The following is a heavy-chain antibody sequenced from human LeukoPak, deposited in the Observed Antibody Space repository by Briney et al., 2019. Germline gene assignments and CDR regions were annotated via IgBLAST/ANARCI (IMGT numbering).Heavy chain of an antibody. CDR1: GFTFSDYY. Sequence: PGASLRLSCAASGFTFSDYYMSWLRQTPGKGLEWVSHISGSSSYTNYADSVKGRFTISRDNAKNSLYLQMNSLSAEDTAVYYCARDYYGSGSYGWFDPWGQGTLVTVSS. D-gene: IGHD3-10*01. CDR2: ISGSSSYT. J-gene: IGHJ5*02. CDR3: ARDYYGSGSYGWFDP. V-gene: IGHV3-11*05.